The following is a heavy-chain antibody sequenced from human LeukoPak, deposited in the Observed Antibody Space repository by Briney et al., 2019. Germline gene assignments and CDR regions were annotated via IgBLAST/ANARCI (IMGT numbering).Heavy chain of an antibody. CDR3: AGFTFFRGVITFDY. D-gene: IGHD3-10*01. CDR2: VDHSGGT. CDR1: GDSISSRNW. Sequence: SGTLSLTCAVSGDSISSRNWWSWVRQPPGKGLEWIGSVDHSGGTYYNPSLRSRVSISVDTSKNQFSLKLSSVTAADTAVYSCAGFTFFRGVITFDYWGQGTLVTVSS. V-gene: IGHV4-4*02. J-gene: IGHJ4*02.